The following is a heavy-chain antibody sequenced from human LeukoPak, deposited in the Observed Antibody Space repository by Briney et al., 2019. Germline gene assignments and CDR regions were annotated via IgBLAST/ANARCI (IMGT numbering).Heavy chain of an antibody. D-gene: IGHD6-13*01. V-gene: IGHV3-30*18. Sequence: GRSLRLSCAASGFTLSSYGMRWVRQAPGKGLEWVAVISYDGSNKFYADSVKGRFTISRDNSKSTLYLQMNSLRAEDTAVYYCAKELSAGTGGGWEDYFDYWGQGTLVTVSA. J-gene: IGHJ4*02. CDR3: AKELSAGTGGGWEDYFDY. CDR1: GFTLSSYG. CDR2: ISYDGSNK.